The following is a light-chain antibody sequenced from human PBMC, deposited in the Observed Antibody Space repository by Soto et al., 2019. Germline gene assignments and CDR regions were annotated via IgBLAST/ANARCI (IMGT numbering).Light chain of an antibody. CDR3: QQLYSYPLT. Sequence: LSLSVLAVSLKKKVTITCPASQGIDSYLAWYQQRPGKVPQLLIYETSILQGGVSSRFSGSGSGTDFTRTISSLQADDVATDYCQQLYSYPLTFGQGTRLEIK. CDR1: QGIDSY. CDR2: ETS. J-gene: IGKJ5*01. V-gene: IGKV1-9*01.